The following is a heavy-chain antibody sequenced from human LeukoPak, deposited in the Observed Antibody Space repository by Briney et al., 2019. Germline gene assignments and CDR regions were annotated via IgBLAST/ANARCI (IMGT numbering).Heavy chain of an antibody. J-gene: IGHJ5*02. V-gene: IGHV3-53*05. Sequence: GGSLRLSCAASGSSGTTNYMSWVRQAPGEGVEFVSIVYGGDTTVYADSVKGRFTISRDNFKNTLYLRMNSLRAEDTAVYYCARDPNPGPAATYNWFDPWGQGTLVTVSS. CDR1: GSSGTTNY. CDR3: ARDPNPGPAATYNWFDP. CDR2: VYGGDTT. D-gene: IGHD2-2*01.